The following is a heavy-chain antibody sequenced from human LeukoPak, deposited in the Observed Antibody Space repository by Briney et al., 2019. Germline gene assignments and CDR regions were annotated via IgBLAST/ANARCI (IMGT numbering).Heavy chain of an antibody. CDR2: MNSDGSST. CDR3: ARDRGYSGYVNWFDP. V-gene: IGHV3-74*01. CDR1: GSTFSSYW. Sequence: GGSLSLSYAAAGSTFSSYWMHSVSHAPGEWLGWVSRMNSDGSSTSYADSVKGRFTISRDNAKNTLYLQMNSLRAEDTAVYYCARDRGYSGYVNWFDPWGQGTLVTVSS. D-gene: IGHD5-12*01. J-gene: IGHJ5*02.